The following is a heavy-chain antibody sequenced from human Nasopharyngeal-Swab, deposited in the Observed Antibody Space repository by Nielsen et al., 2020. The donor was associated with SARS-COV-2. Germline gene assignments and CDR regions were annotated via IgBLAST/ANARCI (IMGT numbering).Heavy chain of an antibody. Sequence: GESLKISCAASGFTFSDYYMSWIRQAPGKGLEWVSYISSSSSYTNYADSVKGRFTISRDNAKNSLYLQMNSLRAEDTAVYYYARGTATGWFDPWGQGTLVTVSS. D-gene: IGHD4-17*01. CDR3: ARGTATGWFDP. CDR2: ISSSSSYT. V-gene: IGHV3-11*05. J-gene: IGHJ5*02. CDR1: GFTFSDYY.